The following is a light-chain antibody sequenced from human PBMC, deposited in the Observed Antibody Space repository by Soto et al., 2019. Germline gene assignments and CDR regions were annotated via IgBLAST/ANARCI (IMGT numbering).Light chain of an antibody. CDR2: DAS. CDR3: QQLTDWPPQWT. Sequence: EVVLTQSPDTLSLPPGERATLSCRASQNISSYLAWYQQKPGQAPRLLIYDASSRATGIPARFSCSGSGTDFTLTISSLEPEDFVVYYCQQLTDWPPQWTFGQGTKVEIK. CDR1: QNISSY. V-gene: IGKV3-11*01. J-gene: IGKJ1*01.